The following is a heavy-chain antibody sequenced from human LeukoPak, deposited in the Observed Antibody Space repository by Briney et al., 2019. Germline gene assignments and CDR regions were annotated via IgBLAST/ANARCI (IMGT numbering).Heavy chain of an antibody. CDR1: GFTFSSYA. CDR2: ISYDGSNK. V-gene: IGHV3-30*04. J-gene: IGHJ4*02. CDR3: AKDDDYGVPGYFDY. D-gene: IGHD4-17*01. Sequence: GGSLRLSCAASGFTFSSYAMHWVRQAPGKGLEWVAVISYDGSNKYYADSVKGRFTISRDNSKNTLYLQMNSLRAEDTAVYYCAKDDDYGVPGYFDYWGQGTLVTVSS.